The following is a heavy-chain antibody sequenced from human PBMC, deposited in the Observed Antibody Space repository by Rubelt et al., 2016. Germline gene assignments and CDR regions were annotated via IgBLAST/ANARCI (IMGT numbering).Heavy chain of an antibody. CDR3: ARDRGSTLEKY. CDR2: IWDDGTNQ. Sequence: VGLRGGVVQPGRSLRLSCAASGFTFRSFGMHWVRQAPGKGLEWVAVIWDDGTNQYYADSVKGRFTISRDNSRNTLFLHLNSLRAEDTAVYYCARDRGSTLEKYWGQGTLVTVSS. J-gene: IGHJ4*02. CDR1: GFTFRSFG. V-gene: IGHV3-33*01. D-gene: IGHD3-10*01.